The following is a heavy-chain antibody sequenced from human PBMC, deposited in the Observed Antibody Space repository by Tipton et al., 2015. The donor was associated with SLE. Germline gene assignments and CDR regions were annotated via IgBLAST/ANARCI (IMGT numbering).Heavy chain of an antibody. CDR2: ISAYNGNT. CDR3: ARDERVGASQASAFDI. V-gene: IGHV1-18*01. Sequence: QVQLVQSGPEVKRPGASVKVSCKASGYTFTSYGISWVRQAPGQGLEWMGWISAYNGNTNYAQKLQGRVTMTTDTSTSTAYMELRSLRSDDTAGYYCARDERVGASQASAFDIWGQGTMVTVSS. CDR1: GYTFTSYG. D-gene: IGHD1-26*01. J-gene: IGHJ3*02.